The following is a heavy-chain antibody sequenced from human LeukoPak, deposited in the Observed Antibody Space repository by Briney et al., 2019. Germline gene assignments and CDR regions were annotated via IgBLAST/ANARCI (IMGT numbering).Heavy chain of an antibody. J-gene: IGHJ6*04. CDR3: ARDRIRYCSGGSCYSSYAMDV. D-gene: IGHD2-15*01. CDR2: IYNGGST. V-gene: IGHV4-59*01. CDR1: GGSISSYY. Sequence: PSDTLALTCAVSGGSISSYYWSWMRQPPGKGREWIVYIYNGGSTNYNPSLKRQVTTPVDTSKNQFSLKVIYVTAADTAVYYCARDRIRYCSGGSCYSSYAMDVWGKGTTVTVSS.